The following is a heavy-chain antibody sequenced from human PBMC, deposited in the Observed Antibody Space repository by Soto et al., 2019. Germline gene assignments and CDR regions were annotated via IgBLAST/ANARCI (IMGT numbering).Heavy chain of an antibody. CDR1: GGTFSSYA. J-gene: IGHJ4*02. V-gene: IGHV1-69*13. Sequence: SVKVSCKASGGTFSSYAISWVRQAPGQGLEWMGGIIPIFGTANYAQKFQGRVTITADESTSTAYMELSSLRSEDTAVYYCAREETQGIAVASDYWGQGTLVPVSS. CDR3: AREETQGIAVASDY. D-gene: IGHD6-19*01. CDR2: IIPIFGTA.